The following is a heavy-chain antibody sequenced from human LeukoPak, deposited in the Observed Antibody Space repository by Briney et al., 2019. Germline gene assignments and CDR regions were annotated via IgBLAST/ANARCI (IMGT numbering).Heavy chain of an antibody. V-gene: IGHV4-4*02. CDR2: IYHSGST. D-gene: IGHD3-22*01. J-gene: IGHJ4*02. CDR3: VRDLGIGSSGLYY. Sequence: PSETLSLTCAVSGGSISSSNWWSWVRQPPGKGLEWIGEIYHSGSTNYNPSLKSRVTISVDKSKNQFSLKLSSVTAADTAVYYCVRDLGIGSSGLYYWGQGTLVTVSS. CDR1: GGSISSSNW.